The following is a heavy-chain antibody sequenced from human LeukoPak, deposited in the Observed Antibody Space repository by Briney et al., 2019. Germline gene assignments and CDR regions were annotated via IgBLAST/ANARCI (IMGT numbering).Heavy chain of an antibody. Sequence: GGSLSLSCAASGFTVSSNYMSWVSQAPGKGLEWVSDISPNGVLTYYADSVKGRFTISRDNPKGTVYLQMNSLRPEDTAVYYCAKDDAWLQYGNWGRGTLVTVSS. CDR2: ISPNGVLT. V-gene: IGHV3-23*01. CDR1: GFTVSSNY. J-gene: IGHJ4*02. CDR3: AKDDAWLQYGN. D-gene: IGHD5-24*01.